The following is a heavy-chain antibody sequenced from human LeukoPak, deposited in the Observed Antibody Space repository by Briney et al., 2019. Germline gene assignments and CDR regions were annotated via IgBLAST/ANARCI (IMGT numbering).Heavy chain of an antibody. CDR3: ASSQLELKDYYYYYYMDV. J-gene: IGHJ6*03. CDR1: GFTFSSYS. CDR2: ISSSSSYI. D-gene: IGHD1-1*01. V-gene: IGHV3-21*01. Sequence: GGSLRLSCAASGFTFSSYSMNWVRQAPGKGLEWVSSISSSSSYIYYADSVKGRFTISRGNAKNSLYLQMNSLRAEDTAVYYCASSQLELKDYYYYYYMDVWGKGTTVTVSS.